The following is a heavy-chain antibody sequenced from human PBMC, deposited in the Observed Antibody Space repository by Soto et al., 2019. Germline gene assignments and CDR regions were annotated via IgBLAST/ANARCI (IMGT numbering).Heavy chain of an antibody. V-gene: IGHV3-30-3*01. CDR3: ARDGLYYYDSSGYFDY. D-gene: IGHD3-22*01. Sequence: SLRLSCAASGFTFSSYAMHWVRQAPGKGLEWVAVISYDGSNKYYADSVKGRFTISRDNSKNTLYLQMNSLRAEDTAVYYCARDGLYYYDSSGYFDYWGQGTLVTVSS. CDR2: ISYDGSNK. CDR1: GFTFSSYA. J-gene: IGHJ4*02.